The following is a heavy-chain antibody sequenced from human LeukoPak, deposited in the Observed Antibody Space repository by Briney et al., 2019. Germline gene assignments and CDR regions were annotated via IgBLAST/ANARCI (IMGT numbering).Heavy chain of an antibody. CDR2: ISGSGGST. V-gene: IGHV3-23*01. CDR1: GFTFSSYG. Sequence: GGTLRLSCAASGFTFSSYGMSWVRQAPGKGLEWVSAISGSGGSTYYADSVKGRFTISRDNSKNTLYLQINSLRAEDTAVYYCAKVAFGGVIVNFDYWGQGTLVTVSS. D-gene: IGHD3-16*02. CDR3: AKVAFGGVIVNFDY. J-gene: IGHJ4*02.